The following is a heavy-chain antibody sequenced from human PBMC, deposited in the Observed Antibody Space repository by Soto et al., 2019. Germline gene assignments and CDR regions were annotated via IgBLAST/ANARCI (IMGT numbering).Heavy chain of an antibody. D-gene: IGHD3-10*01. CDR1: GGSISSYY. V-gene: IGHV4-59*01. CDR3: ARVESYYGFTFDP. Sequence: PSETLSLTCTVSGGSISSYYWSWIRQPPGKGLEWIGYIYYSGSTNYNPSLKSRVTISVDTSKNQFSLKLSSVTAADTAVYYYARVESYYGFTFDPWGQGTLVTVSS. CDR2: IYYSGST. J-gene: IGHJ5*02.